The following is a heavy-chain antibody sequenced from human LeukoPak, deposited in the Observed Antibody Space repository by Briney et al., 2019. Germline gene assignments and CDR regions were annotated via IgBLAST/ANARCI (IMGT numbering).Heavy chain of an antibody. CDR1: GYSFTGYL. J-gene: IGHJ4*02. CDR2: IYLGDLDS. V-gene: IGHV5-51*01. D-gene: IGHD4-23*01. Sequence: GESLKISCKVSGYSFTGYLIGWVRQLPGKGLDGLGIIYLGDLDSTYSQSFEGQVTISADKSITTGYLQWSSRKATDAAMYYCASRPAGGNYYFDYWGQGTLVAVSS. CDR3: ASRPAGGNYYFDY.